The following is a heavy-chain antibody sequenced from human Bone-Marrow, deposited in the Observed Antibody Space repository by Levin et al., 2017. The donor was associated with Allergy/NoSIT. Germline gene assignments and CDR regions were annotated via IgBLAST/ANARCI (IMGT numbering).Heavy chain of an antibody. CDR3: ARVRGSLGFDP. CDR1: GYTFTGYY. D-gene: IGHD3-10*01. V-gene: IGHV1-2*06. CDR2: INPNSGGT. Sequence: PGGSLRLSCKASGYTFTGYYMHWVRQAPGQGLEWMGRINPNSGGTNYAQKFQGRVTMTRDTSISTAYMELSRLRSDDTAVYYCARVRGSLGFDPWGQGTLVTVSS. J-gene: IGHJ5*02.